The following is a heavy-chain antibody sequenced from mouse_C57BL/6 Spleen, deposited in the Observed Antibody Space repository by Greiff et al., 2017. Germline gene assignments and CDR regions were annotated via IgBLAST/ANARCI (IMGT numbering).Heavy chain of an antibody. CDR3: ATSHYYGSSYDYFDY. Sequence: QVQLQQSGAELARPGASVKLSCKASGYTFTSYGISWVKQRTGQGLEWIGEIYPRSGNTYYNEKFKGKATLTADKSSSTGYMELRSLTSEDSAVYFCATSHYYGSSYDYFDYWGQGTTLTVSS. V-gene: IGHV1-81*01. J-gene: IGHJ2*01. CDR2: IYPRSGNT. CDR1: GYTFTSYG. D-gene: IGHD1-1*01.